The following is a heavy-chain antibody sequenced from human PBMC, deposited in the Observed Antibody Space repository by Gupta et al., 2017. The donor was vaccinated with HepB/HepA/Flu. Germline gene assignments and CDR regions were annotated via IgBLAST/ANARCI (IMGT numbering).Heavy chain of an antibody. D-gene: IGHD3-10*01. CDR2: IYYSGST. Sequence: QLQLQESGPGLVKPSETLSLTCTVSGGSISSSSYYWGWLRQPPGKGLEWIGSIYYSGSTYYNPSLKSRVTISVDTSKNQFSLKLSSVTAADTAVYYCAEERITMVRGVIIDIGKFDYWGQGTLVTVSS. V-gene: IGHV4-39*01. J-gene: IGHJ4*02. CDR3: AEERITMVRGVIIDIGKFDY. CDR1: GGSISSSSYY.